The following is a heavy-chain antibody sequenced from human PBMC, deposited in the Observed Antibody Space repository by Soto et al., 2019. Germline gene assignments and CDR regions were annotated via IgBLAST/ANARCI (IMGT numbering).Heavy chain of an antibody. Sequence: EVQLLESGGGLVQPGGSLRLSCAASGFTFSSYAMSWVRQAPGKGLEWVSAISGSGGSTYYADSVKGRFTISRDNSKNTLYLQMNSLRAEDTAVYYCAKDRGYDILTGYYGPGIWGQGTMVTVSS. D-gene: IGHD3-9*01. CDR2: ISGSGGST. V-gene: IGHV3-23*01. J-gene: IGHJ3*02. CDR1: GFTFSSYA. CDR3: AKDRGYDILTGYYGPGI.